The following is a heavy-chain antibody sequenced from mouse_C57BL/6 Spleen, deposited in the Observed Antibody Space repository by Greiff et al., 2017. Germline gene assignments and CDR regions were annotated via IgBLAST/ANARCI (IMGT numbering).Heavy chain of an antibody. Sequence: QVQLKQSGAELVRPGASVTLSCKASGYTFTDYEMHWVKQTPVHGLEWIGAIDPETGGTAYNQKFKGKAILTADKSSSTAYMELRSLTSEDSAVYYCTRAENWGAWFAYWGQGTLVTVSA. CDR3: TRAENWGAWFAY. D-gene: IGHD4-1*01. CDR2: IDPETGGT. V-gene: IGHV1-15*01. CDR1: GYTFTDYE. J-gene: IGHJ3*01.